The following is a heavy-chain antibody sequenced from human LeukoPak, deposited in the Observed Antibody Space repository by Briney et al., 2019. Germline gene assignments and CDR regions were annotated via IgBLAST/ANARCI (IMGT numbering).Heavy chain of an antibody. J-gene: IGHJ6*03. Sequence: GGSVRLSCAASGFTFSSYSMNWVRQAPGKGLECVSSISSSSSYIYYADSVKGRFTISRDNAKNSLYLQMNSLRAEDTAVYYCAREFQDYYYYMDVWGKGTTVTVSS. CDR1: GFTFSSYS. CDR3: AREFQDYYYYMDV. V-gene: IGHV3-21*01. CDR2: ISSSSSYI.